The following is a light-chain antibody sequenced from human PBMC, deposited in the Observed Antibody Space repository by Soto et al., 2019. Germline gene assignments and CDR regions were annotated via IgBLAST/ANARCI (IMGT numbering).Light chain of an antibody. CDR2: GAS. J-gene: IGKJ1*01. Sequence: EIVLTQSPGTLSLSPVERATLSCRASQSVSSNYLAWYQRKPGQAPRLLIYGASSRAIDIPNRFSGSGSGTDFTLTITRLEPEDFAVYYCQQYGSSPPTFGQGPKVEI. CDR3: QQYGSSPPT. V-gene: IGKV3-20*01. CDR1: QSVSSNY.